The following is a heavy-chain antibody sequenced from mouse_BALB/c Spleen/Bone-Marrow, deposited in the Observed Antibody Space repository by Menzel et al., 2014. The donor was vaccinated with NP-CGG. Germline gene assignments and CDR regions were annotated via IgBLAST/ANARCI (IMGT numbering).Heavy chain of an antibody. CDR1: GFTFSSYG. J-gene: IGHJ3*01. CDR3: ARGYDYSSWFAY. CDR2: INVNGDTT. D-gene: IGHD2-4*01. V-gene: IGHV5-6-3*01. Sequence: EVKLMESGGGLMQPGGSLKLSCAASGFTFSSYGMSWVRQTPDKRLEMIATINVNGDTTYHPDSVKGRFTISRDNVKNTLYLQMSSPKSEDTAMYYCARGYDYSSWFAYWGQGTLVTVSA.